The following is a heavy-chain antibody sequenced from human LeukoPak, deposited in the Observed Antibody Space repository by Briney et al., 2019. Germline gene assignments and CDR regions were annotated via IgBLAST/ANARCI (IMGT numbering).Heavy chain of an antibody. J-gene: IGHJ2*01. CDR1: GGSISSSNW. V-gene: IGHV4-4*02. CDR2: IYHSGST. CDR3: ARAPGSGSYSSWYFDL. D-gene: IGHD3-10*01. Sequence: KPSGTLSLTCAVSGGSISSSNWWSWVRQPPGKGLEWIGEIYHSGSTNYNPSLKSRVTISVDKSKNQFSLKLSSVTAADTAVYYCARAPGSGSYSSWYFDLWGRGTLVTVSS.